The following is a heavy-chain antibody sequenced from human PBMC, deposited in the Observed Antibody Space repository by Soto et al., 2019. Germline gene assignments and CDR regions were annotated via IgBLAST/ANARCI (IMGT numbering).Heavy chain of an antibody. CDR1: GGSISSSNW. J-gene: IGHJ4*02. D-gene: IGHD6-13*01. Sequence: QVQLQESGPGLVKPSGTLSLTCAVSGGSISSSNWWSWVRQPPGKGLEWIGEIYHSGSTNYNPSLTSRGAISVDKSKNQFPLKLSSVTAADPAVYYCARAAMGGSSWPFDYWGQGTLVTVSS. CDR2: IYHSGST. V-gene: IGHV4-4*02. CDR3: ARAAMGGSSWPFDY.